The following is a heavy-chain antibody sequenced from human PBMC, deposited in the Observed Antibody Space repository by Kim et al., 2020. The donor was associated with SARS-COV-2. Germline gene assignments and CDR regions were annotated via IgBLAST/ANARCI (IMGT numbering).Heavy chain of an antibody. CDR2: NSAYNDNT. CDR3: AGGDVEWLLAEYYFDY. Sequence: GVGWMGCNSAYNDNTKYPQKLKGRVTMTTDTSTSTAYRELRSLRSDDTAVYYCAGGDVEWLLAEYYFDYWGQGTLVTVSS. D-gene: IGHD3-3*01. V-gene: IGHV1-18*01. J-gene: IGHJ4*02.